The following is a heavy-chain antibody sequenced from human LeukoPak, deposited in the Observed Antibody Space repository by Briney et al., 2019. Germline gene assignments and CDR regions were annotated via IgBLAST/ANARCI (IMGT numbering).Heavy chain of an antibody. CDR3: ARTYGGDGGQRFDY. D-gene: IGHD2-21*02. CDR1: GFTFSSYG. V-gene: IGHV3-21*01. J-gene: IGHJ4*02. Sequence: GGSLRLSCAASGFTFSSYGMNWVRQAPGKGLEWVSSVGSSSDYIYYADSVKDRFTISRDNAKNSLYLQMNSLRAEDTAIYYCARTYGGDGGQRFDYWGQGTLVTVSS. CDR2: VGSSSDYI.